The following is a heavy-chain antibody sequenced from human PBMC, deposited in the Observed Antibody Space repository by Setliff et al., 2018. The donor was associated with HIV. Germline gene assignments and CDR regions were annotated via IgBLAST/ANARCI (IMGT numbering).Heavy chain of an antibody. J-gene: IGHJ2*01. CDR3: ASLSSGSDWYFDL. Sequence: PSETLSLTCTVSGGSISSYYWSWIRQPPGKGLEWIGYIYYSGSSNYNPSLKSRGTISVDTSKNHFSLKLSSVTAADTAVYYCASLSSGSDWYFDLWGRGTLVTVSS. CDR1: GGSISSYY. CDR2: IYYSGSS. V-gene: IGHV4-59*01. D-gene: IGHD3-22*01.